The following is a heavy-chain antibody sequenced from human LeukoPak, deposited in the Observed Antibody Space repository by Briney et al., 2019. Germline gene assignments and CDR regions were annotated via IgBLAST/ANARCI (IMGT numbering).Heavy chain of an antibody. CDR1: GGSVSSGSYY. V-gene: IGHV4-61*03. J-gene: IGHJ2*01. CDR3: ARRPYWYFDL. Sequence: PSETLSLTCTVSGGSVSSGSYYWSWIRQPPGKGLEWIGHISPSGNTNYNPSLKSRVTMSLDTSKNHFSLKLTSVTAADTAVYYCARRPYWYFDLWGRGTLVTVSS. CDR2: ISPSGNT. D-gene: IGHD6-6*01.